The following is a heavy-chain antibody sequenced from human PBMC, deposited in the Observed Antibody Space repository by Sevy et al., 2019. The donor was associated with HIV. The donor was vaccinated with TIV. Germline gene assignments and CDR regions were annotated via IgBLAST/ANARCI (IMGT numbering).Heavy chain of an antibody. CDR2: IKSKTDGGTT. Sequence: GGSLRLSCAASGFTFSNAWMSWVRQAPGKGLEWVGRIKSKTDGGTTDYAAPVKGGFTISRDDSKNTLYLQMNSLKTEDTAVYYCTTQRWITMIVVGPPYYYYYMDVWGKGTTVTVSS. CDR3: TTQRWITMIVVGPPYYYYYMDV. CDR1: GFTFSNAW. D-gene: IGHD3-22*01. J-gene: IGHJ6*03. V-gene: IGHV3-15*01.